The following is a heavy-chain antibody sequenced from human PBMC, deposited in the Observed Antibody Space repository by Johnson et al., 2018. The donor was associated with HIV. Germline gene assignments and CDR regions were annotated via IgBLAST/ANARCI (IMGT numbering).Heavy chain of an antibody. CDR1: GFTFSNYW. V-gene: IGHV3-7*01. D-gene: IGHD3-10*01. CDR3: VCLRGCTFDI. Sequence: VQLVESGGGLVQPGGSLRLSCAASGFTFSNYWMTWVRQAPGKGLEWVANINQDGSERYYVDSVKGRFTISRDNAKNSLYLQMHSLRAEDTAVYYCVCLRGCTFDIWGQGTMVTVSS. J-gene: IGHJ3*02. CDR2: INQDGSER.